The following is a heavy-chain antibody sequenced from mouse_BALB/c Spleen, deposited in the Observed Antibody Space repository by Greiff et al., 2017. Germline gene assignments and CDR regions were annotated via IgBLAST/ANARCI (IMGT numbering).Heavy chain of an antibody. J-gene: IGHJ2*01. CDR2: INPSNGGT. D-gene: IGHD2-10*01. V-gene: IGHV1S81*02. Sequence: QVQLQQPGAELVKPGASVKLSCKASGYTFTSYYMYWVKQRPGQGLEWIGGINPSNGGTNFNEKFKSKATLTVDKSSSTAYMQLSSLTSEDSAVYYCTRTYYGNYVDFDYWGQGTTLTVSS. CDR3: TRTYYGNYVDFDY. CDR1: GYTFTSYY.